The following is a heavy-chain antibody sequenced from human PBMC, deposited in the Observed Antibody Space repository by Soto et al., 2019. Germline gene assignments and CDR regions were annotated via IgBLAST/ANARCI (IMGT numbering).Heavy chain of an antibody. CDR2: INHSGST. CDR3: ARDKITGLFDY. V-gene: IGHV4-34*01. J-gene: IGHJ4*02. Sequence: QVQLQQWGAGLLKPSETLSLTCAVYGGSFSGYYWTWIRQPPGTGLEWIGEINHSGSTNYNPSLKSGVTISVDASKNQFSLTLTSVTAADTAVYYCARDKITGLFDYWGQGTLVTVSS. D-gene: IGHD2-8*02. CDR1: GGSFSGYY.